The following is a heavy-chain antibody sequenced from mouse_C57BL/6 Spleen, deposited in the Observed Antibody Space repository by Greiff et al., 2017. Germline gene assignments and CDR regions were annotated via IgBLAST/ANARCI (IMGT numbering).Heavy chain of an antibody. J-gene: IGHJ1*03. Sequence: QVQLQQPGAELVKPGASVKLSCKASGYTFTSYWMQWVKQRPGQGLEWIGEIDPSDSYTNYNQKFKGKATLTVDTSSSTAYMQLSSLTSEDSAVYYCARGHYGSSYGYFDGWGTGTTVTVSS. CDR2: IDPSDSYT. CDR3: ARGHYGSSYGYFDG. D-gene: IGHD1-1*01. CDR1: GYTFTSYW. V-gene: IGHV1-50*01.